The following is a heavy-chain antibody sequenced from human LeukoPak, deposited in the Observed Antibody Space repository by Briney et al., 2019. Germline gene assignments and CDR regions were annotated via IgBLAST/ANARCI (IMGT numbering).Heavy chain of an antibody. CDR2: MNWNGGST. Sequence: PGGSLRLSCTASGFTFDDVGMSWVRQAPGKGREWGSGMNWNGGSTAYADSVKGRFPISRHNHKPSLYLPMNSLRAEDRALYYCASDSSDSSGYYFSGMESWAQGTLVPVSS. CDR3: ASDSSDSSGYYFSGMES. J-gene: IGHJ1*01. CDR1: GFTFDDVG. V-gene: IGHV3-20*04. D-gene: IGHD3-22*01.